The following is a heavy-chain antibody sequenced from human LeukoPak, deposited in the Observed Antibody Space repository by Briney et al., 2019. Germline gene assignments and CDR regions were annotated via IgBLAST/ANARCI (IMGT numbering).Heavy chain of an antibody. CDR2: IYSGGST. CDR1: GFTFSSYA. D-gene: IGHD3-16*02. J-gene: IGHJ4*02. Sequence: GGSLRLSCAASGFTFSSYAMSWVRQAPGKGLEWVSVIYSGGSTYYADSVKGRFTISRDNSKNTLYLQMNSLRAEDTAVYYCARVNYDYVWGSYRHYYFDYWGQGTLVTVSS. CDR3: ARVNYDYVWGSYRHYYFDY. V-gene: IGHV3-53*01.